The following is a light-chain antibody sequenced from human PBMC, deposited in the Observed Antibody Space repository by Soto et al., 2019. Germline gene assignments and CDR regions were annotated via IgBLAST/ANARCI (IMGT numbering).Light chain of an antibody. CDR3: QQSFSTPPT. CDR2: DAS. CDR1: QIISSW. J-gene: IGKJ1*01. Sequence: DIQITHSPSTLSASVVDRVTITCRASQIISSWLAWYQQKPGKAPKLLIYDASSLETGVPSRFSGSGSGTEFTLTISSLQPEDFATYYCQQSFSTPPTFGQGTKVDIK. V-gene: IGKV1-5*01.